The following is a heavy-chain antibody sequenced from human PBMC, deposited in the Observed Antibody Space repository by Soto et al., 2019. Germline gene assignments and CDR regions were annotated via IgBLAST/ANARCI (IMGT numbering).Heavy chain of an antibody. V-gene: IGHV1-69*13. Sequence: ASVKVSCKASGGTFSSYAISWVRQAPGQGLEWMGGIIPIFGTANYAQKFQGRVTITADESTSTAYMELSSLRSEDTAVYYCARRYCSGGSCYSVYFQHWGQGTLVTVSS. D-gene: IGHD2-15*01. CDR1: GGTFSSYA. CDR2: IIPIFGTA. CDR3: ARRYCSGGSCYSVYFQH. J-gene: IGHJ1*01.